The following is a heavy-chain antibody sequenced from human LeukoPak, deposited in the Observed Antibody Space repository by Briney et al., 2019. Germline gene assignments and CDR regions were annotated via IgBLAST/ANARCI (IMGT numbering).Heavy chain of an antibody. CDR3: AIITMVRGVIIGVN. J-gene: IGHJ4*02. Sequence: SETLSLTCTVSGGSISSSSYYWGWIRQPPGKGLEWIGSIYYSGSTYYNPPLKSRVTISVDTSKNQFSLKLSSVTAADTAVYYCAIITMVRGVIIGVNWGQGTLVTVSS. V-gene: IGHV4-39*01. CDR2: IYYSGST. CDR1: GGSISSSSYY. D-gene: IGHD3-10*01.